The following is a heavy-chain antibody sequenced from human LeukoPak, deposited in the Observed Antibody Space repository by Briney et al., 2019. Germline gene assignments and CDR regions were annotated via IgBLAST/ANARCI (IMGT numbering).Heavy chain of an antibody. Sequence: PSETLSLTCTVSGGSISSGSYYWSWIRQPAGKGLEWIGRIYTSGSTNYNPSLKSRVTISVDTSKNQFSLKLSSVTAADTAVYYCASAEEGYGSGPPSFDYWGQGTLVTVSS. J-gene: IGHJ4*02. D-gene: IGHD3-10*01. CDR2: IYTSGST. V-gene: IGHV4-61*02. CDR3: ASAEEGYGSGPPSFDY. CDR1: GGSISSGSYY.